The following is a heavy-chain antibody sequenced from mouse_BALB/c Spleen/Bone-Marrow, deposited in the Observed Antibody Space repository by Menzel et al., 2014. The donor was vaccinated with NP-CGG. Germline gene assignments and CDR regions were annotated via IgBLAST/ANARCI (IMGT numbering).Heavy chain of an antibody. V-gene: IGHV1-14*01. D-gene: IGHD1-1*01. Sequence: VQLQQSGPELVKPGASVKMSCKASGYTFTSYVMHWVKQKPGQGLEWIGYINPYNDGTKYNEKFKGKATLTPDKSSSTAYMGLSSLTSEDSAVFYCARKAITTVGTYWYFGVWGAGTTVTVSS. CDR1: GYTFTSYV. J-gene: IGHJ1*01. CDR2: INPYNDGT. CDR3: ARKAITTVGTYWYFGV.